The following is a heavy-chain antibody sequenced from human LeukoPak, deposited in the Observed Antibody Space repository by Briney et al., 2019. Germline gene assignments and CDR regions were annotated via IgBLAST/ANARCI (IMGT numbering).Heavy chain of an antibody. CDR3: TRRSGTYYHGFDY. V-gene: IGHV3-23*01. J-gene: IGHJ4*02. Sequence: GGSLGLSCAASGFTFSSYAMSWVRQAPGKGLEWVSTIIGSSGSTYYADSVKGRFTISRDNSKNTLYLHMNSLRAEDTAVYYCTRRSGTYYHGFDYWGQGTLVTVSS. D-gene: IGHD3-10*01. CDR1: GFTFSSYA. CDR2: IIGSSGST.